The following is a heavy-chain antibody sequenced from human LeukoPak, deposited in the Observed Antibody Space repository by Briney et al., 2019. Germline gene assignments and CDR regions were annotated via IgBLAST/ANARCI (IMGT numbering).Heavy chain of an antibody. CDR3: ARDSYYYDSSGWPQPPVKFDY. CDR1: GYTFTGYY. CDR2: INLNSGGT. D-gene: IGHD3-22*01. V-gene: IGHV1-2*02. Sequence: ASVKVSCKASGYTFTGYYMHWVRQAPGQGLEWMGWINLNSGGTNYAQKFQGRVTITADESTSTAYMELSSLRSEDTAVYYCARDSYYYDSSGWPQPPVKFDYWGQGTLVTVSS. J-gene: IGHJ4*02.